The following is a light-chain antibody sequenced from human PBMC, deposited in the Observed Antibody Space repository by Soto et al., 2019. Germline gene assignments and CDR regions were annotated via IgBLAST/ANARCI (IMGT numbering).Light chain of an antibody. CDR2: TNT. J-gene: IGLJ1*01. CDR1: SSNLGAGYD. V-gene: IGLV1-40*01. Sequence: QSVLTQPPSVSGAPGQRVTISCTGGSSNLGAGYDVHWYQRLPGTAPKLLIYTNTNRPSGVPDRFSGSKSGTSASLAITGLQAEDEADYYCQSYDSSLSRYVFGAGTNVTVL. CDR3: QSYDSSLSRYV.